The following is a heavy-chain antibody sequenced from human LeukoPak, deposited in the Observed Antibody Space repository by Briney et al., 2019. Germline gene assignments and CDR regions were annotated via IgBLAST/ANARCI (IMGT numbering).Heavy chain of an antibody. Sequence: SETLSLTCTVSGGSISSSSYYWGWIRQPPGKGLEWIGSIYYSGSTYYNPSLKSRVTISVDTSKNQFSLKLSSVTAADTAVYYCARLSVEMATKGFDYWGQGTLVTVSS. CDR2: IYYSGST. CDR1: GGSISSSSYY. J-gene: IGHJ4*02. CDR3: ARLSVEMATKGFDY. V-gene: IGHV4-39*01. D-gene: IGHD5-24*01.